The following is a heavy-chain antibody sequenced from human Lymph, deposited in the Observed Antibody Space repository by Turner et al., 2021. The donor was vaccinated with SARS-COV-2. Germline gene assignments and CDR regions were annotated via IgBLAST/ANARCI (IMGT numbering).Heavy chain of an antibody. CDR2: ISYDGSNK. Sequence: QVRLVESGGGVVQPGRSLGLSCAASGFTFNNYPMHGVRQAPGKGREWVAVISYDGSNKYYADSVKGRFTISRDNSKNTLYLQMNSLRAEDTAVYYCARDSSGSGTLDYWGQGTLVTVSS. CDR1: GFTFNNYP. D-gene: IGHD3-10*01. V-gene: IGHV3-30-3*01. CDR3: ARDSSGSGTLDY. J-gene: IGHJ4*02.